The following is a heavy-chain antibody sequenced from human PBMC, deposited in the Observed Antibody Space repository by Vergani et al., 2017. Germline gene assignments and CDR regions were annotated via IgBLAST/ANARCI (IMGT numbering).Heavy chain of an antibody. J-gene: IGHJ6*03. CDR2: ISYDGTNK. V-gene: IGHV3-30*19. D-gene: IGHD2-8*02. CDR1: GFSFNTYG. Sequence: QVQLVETGGGVVQPGGSLRLYCATSGFSFNTYGEHWVRQAPGKGLEWVAFISYDGTNKYYTNSVRGRFTISRDNSKSTLFLQMNSLRVEDMAVYYCARDRGDWRYSRYFYNYYMDVWGKGTTVTVSS. CDR3: ARDRGDWRYSRYFYNYYMDV.